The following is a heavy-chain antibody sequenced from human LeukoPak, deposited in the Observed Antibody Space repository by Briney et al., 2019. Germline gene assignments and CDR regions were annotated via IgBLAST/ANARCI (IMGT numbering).Heavy chain of an antibody. J-gene: IGHJ5*02. CDR1: GYSFSHYW. Sequence: GESLKISCKGSGYSFSHYWIGWVRQMPGKGLEWMGIIYPGDSDTRYSPSFQGQVTISADKSISTAYLQWSSLKASDTAMYYCARHPHYYGSGSSNNWFDPWGQGILVTVSS. CDR3: ARHPHYYGSGSSNNWFDP. V-gene: IGHV5-51*01. CDR2: IYPGDSDT. D-gene: IGHD3-10*01.